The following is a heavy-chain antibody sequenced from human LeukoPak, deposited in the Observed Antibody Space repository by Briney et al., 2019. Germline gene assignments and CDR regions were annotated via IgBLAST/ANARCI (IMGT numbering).Heavy chain of an antibody. CDR3: AREGSVAGGGNYYYYMDG. V-gene: IGHV1-18*01. CDR2: ISAYNGNT. D-gene: IGHD6-19*01. CDR1: GYTFTSYG. J-gene: IGHJ6*03. Sequence: ASVKVSCKASGYTFTSYGISWVRQAPGQGLEWMGWISAYNGNTNYAQKLQGRVTMTTDTSTSTAYIELRSLRSDDTAVYYCAREGSVAGGGNYYYYMDGCRKGATVSVSS.